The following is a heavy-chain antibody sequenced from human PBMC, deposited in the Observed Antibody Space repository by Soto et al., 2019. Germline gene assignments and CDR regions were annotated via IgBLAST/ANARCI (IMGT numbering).Heavy chain of an antibody. Sequence: QVHLVQSGAEVRKPGASVKVSCKASGYTFSSYAMHWVRQAPGQRLEWMGWINAGYGNTKSSQKFQDRVTISRDTSASTADMELTSLRSEDTAVYYCARDTGDGTVDFWGQGTLVTVSS. CDR2: INAGYGNT. CDR1: GYTFSSYA. J-gene: IGHJ4*02. D-gene: IGHD7-27*01. V-gene: IGHV1-3*01. CDR3: ARDTGDGTVDF.